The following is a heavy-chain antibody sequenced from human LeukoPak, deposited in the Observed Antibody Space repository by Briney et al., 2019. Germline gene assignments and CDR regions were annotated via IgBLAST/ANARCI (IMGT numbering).Heavy chain of an antibody. Sequence: SETLSLTCSVSGGSIRSLGYSWGWIRQPPGKGLEWIASMYYTGTTYYNPSLKSRVTMSVDTSKNQFSLNLASVTAADTAVYYCTRDKCSGGSCYLGYWGQGTLVTVSS. D-gene: IGHD2-15*01. CDR1: GGSIRSLGYS. J-gene: IGHJ4*02. CDR2: MYYTGTT. CDR3: TRDKCSGGSCYLGY. V-gene: IGHV4-39*07.